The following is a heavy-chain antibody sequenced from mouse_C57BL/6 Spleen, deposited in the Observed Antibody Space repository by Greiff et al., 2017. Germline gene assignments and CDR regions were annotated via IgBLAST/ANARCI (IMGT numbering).Heavy chain of an antibody. Sequence: EVQVVESGGDLVKPGGSLTLSCAASGFTFSSYGMSWVRQTPDKRLEWVATISSGGSYTYYPDSVKGRFTISRDNAKNTLYLQMSSLKSEDTAMYYCARHDDYDAMDYWGQGTSVTVSS. J-gene: IGHJ4*01. CDR2: ISSGGSYT. V-gene: IGHV5-6*01. D-gene: IGHD2-3*01. CDR1: GFTFSSYG. CDR3: ARHDDYDAMDY.